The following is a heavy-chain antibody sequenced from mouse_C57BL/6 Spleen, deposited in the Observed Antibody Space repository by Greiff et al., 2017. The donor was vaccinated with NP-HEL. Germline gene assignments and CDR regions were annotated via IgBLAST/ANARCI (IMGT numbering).Heavy chain of an antibody. Sequence: QVQLKESGAELARPGASVKLSCKASGYTFTSYGISWVKQRTGQGLEWIGEIYPRSGNTYYNEKFKGKATLTADKSSSTAYMELRSLTSEDSAVYFCARYLITTVVSFDYWGQGTTLTVSS. CDR1: GYTFTSYG. D-gene: IGHD1-1*01. CDR3: ARYLITTVVSFDY. CDR2: IYPRSGNT. V-gene: IGHV1-81*01. J-gene: IGHJ2*01.